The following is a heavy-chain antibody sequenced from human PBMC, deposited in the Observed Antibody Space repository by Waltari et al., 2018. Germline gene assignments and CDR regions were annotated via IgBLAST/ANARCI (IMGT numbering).Heavy chain of an antibody. CDR2: INPNSGGT. D-gene: IGHD3-22*01. J-gene: IGHJ5*02. Sequence: QVQLVQSGAEVKKPGASVKVSCKAYGYTFTVYYMHWVRQALGQGLEWMGWINPNSGGTNYAQKFQGRVTMTRDTSISTAYMELSRLRSDDTAVYYCARDPITMIVNWDWFDPWGQGTLVTVSS. CDR1: GYTFTVYY. CDR3: ARDPITMIVNWDWFDP. V-gene: IGHV1-2*02.